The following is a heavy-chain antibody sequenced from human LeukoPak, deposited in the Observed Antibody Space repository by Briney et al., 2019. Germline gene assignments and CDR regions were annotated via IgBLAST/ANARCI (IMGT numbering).Heavy chain of an antibody. CDR3: ARVNLRGSQYNWFDP. CDR1: GGTLNSHT. Sequence: SVKVSRKASGGTLNSHTFSWVRQAPGQRLEWMGRITPIIDSAKYAQNFQDRVSITADKSTSTVYMELSSLRSEDTAVYFCARVNLRGSQYNWFDPWGQGTLVTVSS. J-gene: IGHJ5*02. CDR2: ITPIIDSA. V-gene: IGHV1-69*08. D-gene: IGHD1-26*01.